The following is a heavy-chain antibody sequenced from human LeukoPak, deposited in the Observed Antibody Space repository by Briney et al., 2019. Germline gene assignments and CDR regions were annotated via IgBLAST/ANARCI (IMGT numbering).Heavy chain of an antibody. J-gene: IGHJ6*03. Sequence: PGGSLRLSCAASGFTFSSYGMHWVRQAPGKGLEWVAVIWYDGSNKYYADSVKGRFTISRDNSKNTLYLQMNSLRAEDTAVYYCAKEDSTVTYYYYYYMDVWGKGTTVTVSS. CDR3: AKEDSTVTYYYYYYMDV. D-gene: IGHD4-17*01. CDR1: GFTFSSYG. CDR2: IWYDGSNK. V-gene: IGHV3-33*06.